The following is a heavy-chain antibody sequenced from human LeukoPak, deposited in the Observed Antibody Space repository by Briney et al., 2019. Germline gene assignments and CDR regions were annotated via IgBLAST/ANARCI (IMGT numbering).Heavy chain of an antibody. CDR1: GFTFSSYA. CDR2: ISYDGSNK. D-gene: IGHD1-26*01. CDR3: ARDPYSGKYGAFDI. J-gene: IGHJ3*02. Sequence: PGRSLRLSCAASGFTFSSYALHWVRQAPGKGLEWVAVISYDGSNKYYADSVKGRFTISRDNSKNTLYLQMNTLRVDDSAVYYCARDPYSGKYGAFDIWGQGTMVTISS. V-gene: IGHV3-30*04.